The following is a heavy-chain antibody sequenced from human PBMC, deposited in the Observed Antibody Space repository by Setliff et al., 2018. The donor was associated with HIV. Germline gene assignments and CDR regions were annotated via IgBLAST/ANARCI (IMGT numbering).Heavy chain of an antibody. D-gene: IGHD3-22*01. CDR1: GYTFTSYG. J-gene: IGHJ4*02. Sequence: ASVKVSCKASGYTFTSYGISWVRQAPGQRLEWMGWINVDSGNTKYLQDLQGRVTITKDRSASTAYMEVSNLRSEDMAVYYCARERDSNGYQFDYWGQGTLVTVSP. CDR2: INVDSGNT. V-gene: IGHV1-3*03. CDR3: ARERDSNGYQFDY.